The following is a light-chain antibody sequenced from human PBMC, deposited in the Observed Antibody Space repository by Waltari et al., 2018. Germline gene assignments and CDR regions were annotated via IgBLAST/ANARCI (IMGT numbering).Light chain of an antibody. CDR2: VNSDGSH. V-gene: IGLV4-69*01. J-gene: IGLJ3*02. CDR1: SGHSSNI. Sequence: QLVLTQSPSASASLGASVKLTCTLSSGHSSNIIAWLQQQPEKGPRSLMKVNSDGSHSKGDEIPDRFSGSSSGAERYLTISSGQSEYEADYYCQTGGHGTWVFGGGTTLTVL. CDR3: QTGGHGTWV.